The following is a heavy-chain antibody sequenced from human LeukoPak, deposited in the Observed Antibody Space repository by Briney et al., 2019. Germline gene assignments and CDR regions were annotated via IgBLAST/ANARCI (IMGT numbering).Heavy chain of an antibody. J-gene: IGHJ5*02. CDR1: GGSISSYY. D-gene: IGHD6-13*01. Sequence: SETLSLTCTVSGGSISSYYWNWIRQPPGKGLEWIGYIYYSGSTNYNPSLKSRVTISVDTSKNQFSLKLSSVTAADTAVYYCARTLAAAGRNWFDPWGQGTLVTVSS. CDR2: IYYSGST. CDR3: ARTLAAAGRNWFDP. V-gene: IGHV4-59*12.